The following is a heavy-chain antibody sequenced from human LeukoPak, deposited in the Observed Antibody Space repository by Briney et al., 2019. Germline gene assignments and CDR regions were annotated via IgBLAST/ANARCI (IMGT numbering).Heavy chain of an antibody. D-gene: IGHD1-1*01. CDR1: GFTFSSYS. Sequence: GGSLRLSCAASGFTFSSYSMNWVRQAPGKGLEWVSSISSSSSYIYYADSVKGRFTISRDNSKNTLYLQMNSLRAEDTAVYYCATPRPLYGTNRDFDYWGQGTLVTVSS. CDR3: ATPRPLYGTNRDFDY. CDR2: ISSSSSYI. J-gene: IGHJ4*02. V-gene: IGHV3-21*04.